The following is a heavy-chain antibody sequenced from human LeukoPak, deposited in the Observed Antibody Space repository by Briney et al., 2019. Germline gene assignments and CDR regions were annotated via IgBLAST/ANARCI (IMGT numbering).Heavy chain of an antibody. J-gene: IGHJ5*02. CDR1: GGSISSGDYY. CDR3: ARSIVVATDYWFDP. D-gene: IGHD2-2*01. Sequence: SQTLSLTCTVSGGSISSGDYYWSWIRQPPGKGLEWIGFIYYSGSTSYNPSLKSRVTISLDTSKNYFSLKLSSVTAADTAVYYCARSIVVATDYWFDPWGQGTLVTVSS. V-gene: IGHV4-30-4*08. CDR2: IYYSGST.